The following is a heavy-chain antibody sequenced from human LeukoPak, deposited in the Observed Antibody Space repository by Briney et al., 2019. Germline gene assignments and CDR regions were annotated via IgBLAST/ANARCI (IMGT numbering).Heavy chain of an antibody. D-gene: IGHD4-17*01. Sequence: SETLSLTCTVSGGSISSYYWSWIRQPAGKGLEWSGRIYTSGSTNYNPSLKSRVTMSVDASKNQFSLKLSSVTAADTAVYYCARMDYGDYQVWYFDYWGQGTLVTVSS. CDR2: IYTSGST. CDR1: GGSISSYY. J-gene: IGHJ4*02. V-gene: IGHV4-4*07. CDR3: ARMDYGDYQVWYFDY.